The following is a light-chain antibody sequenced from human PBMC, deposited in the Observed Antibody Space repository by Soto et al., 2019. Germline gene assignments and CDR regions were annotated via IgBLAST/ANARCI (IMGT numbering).Light chain of an antibody. V-gene: IGLV2-14*01. CDR3: NSYTTSNTRQIV. CDR1: SSDVGGYNY. CDR2: DVS. Sequence: VLTQPASVSGSPGQSITISCTGTSSDVGGYNYVSWYQQHPGKAPKFMIYDVSNRPSGVSTRFSGSKSGNTASLTISGLQAEDEADYYCNSYTTSNTRQIVFGTGTKVTVL. J-gene: IGLJ1*01.